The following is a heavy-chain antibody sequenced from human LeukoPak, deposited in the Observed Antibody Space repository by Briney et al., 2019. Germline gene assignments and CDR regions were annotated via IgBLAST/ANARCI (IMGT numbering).Heavy chain of an antibody. CDR1: GFTFSSYA. D-gene: IGHD5-12*01. Sequence: GGSLRLSCAASGFTFSSYAMNWVRQAPGKGLEWVSDISGSGGSTYYADSVKGRFTISRDNSNNTLYLQMSSLRVEDTAVYYCAPDPNKWLRNYWGQGTLVTVSS. J-gene: IGHJ4*02. CDR2: ISGSGGST. CDR3: APDPNKWLRNY. V-gene: IGHV3-23*01.